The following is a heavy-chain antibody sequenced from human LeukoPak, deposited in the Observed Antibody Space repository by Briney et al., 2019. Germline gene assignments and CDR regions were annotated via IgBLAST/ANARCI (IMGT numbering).Heavy chain of an antibody. D-gene: IGHD3-22*01. J-gene: IGHJ5*02. CDR3: ARGSGWGYFDFDP. CDR1: GGSFSGYY. V-gene: IGHV4-34*01. Sequence: SETLSLTCAVYGGSFSGYYWSWIRQPPGKGLEWIGEINHSGSTNYNPSLESRVTISVDTSKNQFSLKLRSVTAADTAVYYCARGSGWGYFDFDPWGQGTLVTVSS. CDR2: INHSGST.